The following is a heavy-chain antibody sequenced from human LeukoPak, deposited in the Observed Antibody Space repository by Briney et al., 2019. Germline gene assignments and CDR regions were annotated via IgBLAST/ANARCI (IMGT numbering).Heavy chain of an antibody. CDR2: INHSGST. CDR3: ARDLQEHYYDSSGYPLLWDY. Sequence: SETLSLTCAVYGGSFSGYYWSWIRQPPGKGLEWIGEINHSGSTNYNPSLKSRVTISVDTSKNQFSLKLSSVTAADTAVYYCARDLQEHYYDSSGYPLLWDYWGQGTLVTVSS. D-gene: IGHD3-22*01. V-gene: IGHV4-34*01. J-gene: IGHJ4*02. CDR1: GGSFSGYY.